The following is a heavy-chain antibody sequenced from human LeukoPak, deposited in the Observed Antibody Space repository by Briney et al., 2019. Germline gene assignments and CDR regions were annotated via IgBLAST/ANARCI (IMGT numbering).Heavy chain of an antibody. CDR2: ISISESSI. D-gene: IGHD1-26*01. CDR1: GFTCNDHE. Sequence: HPGGSLRLSCAVSGFTCNDHEMNWVRQAPGKGLEWVSYISISESSIYYADSVKGRFTISRDNAKNTLSLQMNSLRAEDTAVYYCARMGSYSGNYLFDYWGQGTLVTVSS. J-gene: IGHJ4*02. V-gene: IGHV3-48*03. CDR3: ARMGSYSGNYLFDY.